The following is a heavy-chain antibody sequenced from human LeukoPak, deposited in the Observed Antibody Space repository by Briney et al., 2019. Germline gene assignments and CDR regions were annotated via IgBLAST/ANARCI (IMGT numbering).Heavy chain of an antibody. CDR2: INWNGGST. CDR3: AKDMGYGDYFYSPVLFDY. CDR1: GFTFDDYG. Sequence: GGSLRLSCAASGFTFDDYGMSWVRQAPGKGLEWVSGINWNGGSTGYADSVKGRFTISRDNSKNSLYLQMNSLRAEDTALYYCAKDMGYGDYFYSPVLFDYWGQGTLVTVSS. V-gene: IGHV3-20*04. D-gene: IGHD4-17*01. J-gene: IGHJ4*02.